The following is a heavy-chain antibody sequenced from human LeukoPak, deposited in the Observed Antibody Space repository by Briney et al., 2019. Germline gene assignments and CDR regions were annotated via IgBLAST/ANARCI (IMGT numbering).Heavy chain of an antibody. V-gene: IGHV3-30*18. D-gene: IGHD3-22*01. J-gene: IGHJ4*02. CDR1: GFTFSDYS. Sequence: GGSLRLSCAASGFTFSDYSMNWVRQAPGKGLEWVAMTSFDGSYKNYADSVKGRFTIFRDNSKNRLYLQMNSLRAEDTAVYYCAKEFSGYLASFEYWGQGTLVTVSS. CDR3: AKEFSGYLASFEY. CDR2: TSFDGSYK.